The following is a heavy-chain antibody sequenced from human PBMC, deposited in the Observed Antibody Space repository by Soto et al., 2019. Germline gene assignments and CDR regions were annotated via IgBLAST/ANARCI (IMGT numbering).Heavy chain of an antibody. CDR3: ARTYDDSGPNSGGYGFDI. D-gene: IGHD3-22*01. Sequence: SETLSLTCTVSGGSISSGGYYWSWIRHHPGKGLEWIGYIYYSGSTYYKPSLKSRVTISVDTSKNQFSLKLSSVTAADTAVYYCARTYDDSGPNSGGYGFDIWGQGTMVTVSS. V-gene: IGHV4-31*03. CDR2: IYYSGST. J-gene: IGHJ3*02. CDR1: GGSISSGGYY.